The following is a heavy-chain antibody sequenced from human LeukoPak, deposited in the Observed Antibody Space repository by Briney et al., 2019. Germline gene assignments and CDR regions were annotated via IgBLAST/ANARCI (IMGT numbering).Heavy chain of an antibody. CDR3: AKDGGSGWYFDY. J-gene: IGHJ4*02. V-gene: IGHV3-30*02. D-gene: IGHD6-19*01. CDR1: GFTFSSYG. CDR2: IRYDGSNK. Sequence: GGSLRLSCATSGFTFSSYGMHWVRQAPGKGLEWVAFIRYDGSNKYYADSVKGRFTISRDNSKNTLYLQMNSLRAEDTAVYYCAKDGGSGWYFDYWGQGTLVTVSS.